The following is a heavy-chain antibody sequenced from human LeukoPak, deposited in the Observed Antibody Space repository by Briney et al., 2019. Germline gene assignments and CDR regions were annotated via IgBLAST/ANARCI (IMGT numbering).Heavy chain of an antibody. CDR3: ARAYSSGNFDY. D-gene: IGHD3-22*01. V-gene: IGHV3-20*04. CDR2: INWNGGNT. Sequence: GGSLRLSCAASGFTFDDYGMSWVRQAPGKGLEWVSGINWNGGNTGYADSVQGRFTISRDNAKNSLYLQMNSLRAEDTALYYCARAYSSGNFDYWGQGTLVTVSS. CDR1: GFTFDDYG. J-gene: IGHJ4*02.